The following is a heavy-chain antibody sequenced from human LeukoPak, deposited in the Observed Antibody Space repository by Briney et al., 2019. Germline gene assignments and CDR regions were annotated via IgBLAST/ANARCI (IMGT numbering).Heavy chain of an antibody. CDR2: ISYDVSNK. V-gene: IGHV3-30*04. CDR1: GFTFSSYA. CDR3: ARDRSPRAAAGTSPGSFDI. D-gene: IGHD6-13*01. Sequence: GRSLRLSCAASGFTFSSYAMHWVRQAPGKGLEWVAVISYDVSNKYYADSVKGRFTISRDNSKNTLYLQMNSLRAEDTAVYYCARDRSPRAAAGTSPGSFDIWGQGTMVTVSS. J-gene: IGHJ3*02.